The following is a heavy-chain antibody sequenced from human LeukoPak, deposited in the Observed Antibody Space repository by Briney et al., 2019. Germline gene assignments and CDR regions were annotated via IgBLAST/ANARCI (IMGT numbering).Heavy chain of an antibody. J-gene: IGHJ6*02. CDR2: IYYSGST. D-gene: IGHD2-21*02. CDR3: ARARLTGGMDV. Sequence: PSETLSLTCNVSGGSISTYYWSWIRQPPGKGLEWIGYIYYSGSTNYNPSLKSRVTISVDTSKNQFSLKLSSVTAADTAVYYCARARLTGGMDVWGQGTTVTVSS. V-gene: IGHV4-59*01. CDR1: GGSISTYY.